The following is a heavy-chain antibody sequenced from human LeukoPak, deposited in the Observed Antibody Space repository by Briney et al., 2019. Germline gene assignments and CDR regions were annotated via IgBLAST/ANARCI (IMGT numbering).Heavy chain of an antibody. Sequence: PSETLSLTCTVSGGSISSYYWSWIRQPAGKGLEWIGRIYTSGSTNYNPSLKSRVTMSVDTSKNQFSLKLSSVTAADTAVYYCARGGLTYYYDSSGYYYDYWGQGTLVTVSS. D-gene: IGHD3-22*01. CDR2: IYTSGST. V-gene: IGHV4-4*07. CDR1: GGSISSYY. CDR3: ARGGLTYYYDSSGYYYDY. J-gene: IGHJ4*02.